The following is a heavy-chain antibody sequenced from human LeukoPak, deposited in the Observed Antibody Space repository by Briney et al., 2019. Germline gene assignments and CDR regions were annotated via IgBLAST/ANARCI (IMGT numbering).Heavy chain of an antibody. CDR2: IYYSGST. V-gene: IGHV4-39*01. CDR3: ARRVGGEDY. D-gene: IGHD2-21*01. CDR1: GGSISSSSYY. Sequence: PSETLSLTCTVSGGSISSSSYYCGWIRQPPGKGLEWIGSIYYSGSTYYNPSLKSRVTISVDTSKNQFSLKLSSVTAADTAVYYCARRVGGEDYWGQGTLVTVSS. J-gene: IGHJ4*02.